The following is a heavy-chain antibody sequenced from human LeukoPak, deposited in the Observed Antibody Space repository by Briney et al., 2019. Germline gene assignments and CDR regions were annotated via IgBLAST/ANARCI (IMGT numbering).Heavy chain of an antibody. CDR3: AKGGAVTGTMYFQY. CDR2: IRSSGDST. D-gene: IGHD6-19*01. J-gene: IGHJ1*01. CDR1: GFTFATYT. Sequence: GGSLRLSCAASGFTFATYTMSWVRQAPGKGLEWVSAIRSSGDSTYYADSAKGRFTISRDNSQNTLYLQMNSLRAEDTAIYYCAKGGAVTGTMYFQYWGQGTLVTVSS. V-gene: IGHV3-23*01.